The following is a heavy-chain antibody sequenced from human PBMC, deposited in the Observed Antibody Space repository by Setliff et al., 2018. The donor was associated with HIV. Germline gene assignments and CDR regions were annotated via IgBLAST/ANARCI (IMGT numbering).Heavy chain of an antibody. Sequence: SETLSLTCTVTGYSISSGYYWAWFRQPPGKGLEWIGYIYHAGNTYYNPSLQSRVTISVDTSKNQFSLKLSSVTAADTAVYYCARLFTYYYDSSGYYSEGNWYFDLWGRGTLVTVSS. D-gene: IGHD3-22*01. CDR2: IYHAGNT. J-gene: IGHJ2*01. CDR3: ARLFTYYYDSSGYYSEGNWYFDL. CDR1: GYSISSGYY. V-gene: IGHV4-38-2*02.